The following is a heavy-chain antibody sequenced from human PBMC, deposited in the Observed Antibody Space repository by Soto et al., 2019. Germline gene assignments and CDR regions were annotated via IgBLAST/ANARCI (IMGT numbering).Heavy chain of an antibody. CDR1: GGSISSYY. J-gene: IGHJ5*02. V-gene: IGHV4-59*08. CDR3: ARQSPLHPANSFDP. CDR2: IYYSGST. D-gene: IGHD2-2*01. Sequence: PSQTLSLTCTVSGGSISSYYWSWIRQPPGKGLEWIGYIYYSGSTTYNPSLKSRVTISIDTSKNQFSLKLTSVTAADTAVYYCARQSPLHPANSFDPWGQGTLGTVSS.